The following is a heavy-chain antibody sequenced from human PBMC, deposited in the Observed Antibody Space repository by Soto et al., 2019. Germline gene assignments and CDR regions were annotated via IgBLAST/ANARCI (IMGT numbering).Heavy chain of an antibody. V-gene: IGHV1-18*04. D-gene: IGHD3-3*01. CDR1: GYTFTSYG. Sequence: ASVKVSCKASGYTFTSYGISWVLQAPGQGLEWMGWISAYNGNTNYAQKLQGRVTMTTDTSTSTAYMELRSLRSDDTAVYYCARDRGYDFWSGLSDFDYWGQGTLVTVSS. CDR3: ARDRGYDFWSGLSDFDY. CDR2: ISAYNGNT. J-gene: IGHJ4*02.